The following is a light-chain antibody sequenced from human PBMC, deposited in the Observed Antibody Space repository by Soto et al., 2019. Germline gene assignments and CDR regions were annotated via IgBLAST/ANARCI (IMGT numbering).Light chain of an antibody. CDR1: QSVSSD. J-gene: IGKJ5*01. CDR3: QQRSNWPPVT. CDR2: DAS. Sequence: EIVLTQSPATLSLSPGERATLSCRASQSVSSDLAWYQQKPGQAPRLLIYDASNRATGIQARFSGSGSGTDFTLTISSLEPEDFAVYYCQQRSNWPPVTFGQGTRLEIK. V-gene: IGKV3-11*01.